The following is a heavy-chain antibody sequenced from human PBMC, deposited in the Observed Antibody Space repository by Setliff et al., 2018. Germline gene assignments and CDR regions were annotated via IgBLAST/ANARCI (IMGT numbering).Heavy chain of an antibody. V-gene: IGHV4-38-2*01. Sequence: SETLSLTCALSGFSISSGYYWGWIRQPPGKGLEWIVNIHHSGKAHYNPSLKSRVTMSVDTSKNHVSLKLSSVTAADTAVYYCARAHTWSLPNDNSGYPGWFDPWGQGTLVTVSS. CDR1: GFSISSGYY. CDR2: IHHSGKA. D-gene: IGHD3-22*01. CDR3: ARAHTWSLPNDNSGYPGWFDP. J-gene: IGHJ5*02.